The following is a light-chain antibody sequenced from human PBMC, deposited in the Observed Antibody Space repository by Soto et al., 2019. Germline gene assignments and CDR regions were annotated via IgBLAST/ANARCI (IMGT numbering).Light chain of an antibody. CDR2: EVS. CDR1: SSDVGGYNY. Sequence: QSALTQPPSASGSPGQSVTISCIGTSSDVGGYNYVSWYQQHPGKAPKLMIYEVSKRPSGVPDRFSGSKSGNTASLTVSGLQAGDDADYYCSSYAASNNLGVFGGGTKLTVL. J-gene: IGLJ2*01. V-gene: IGLV2-8*01. CDR3: SSYAASNNLGV.